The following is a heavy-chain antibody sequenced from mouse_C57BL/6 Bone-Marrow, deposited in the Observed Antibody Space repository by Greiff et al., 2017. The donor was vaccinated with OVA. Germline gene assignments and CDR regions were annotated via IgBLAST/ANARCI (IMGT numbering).Heavy chain of an antibody. Sequence: QVQLQQSGAELVRPGASVKLSCKASGYTFTDYYINWVKQRPGQGLEWIARIYPGSGNTYYNEKFKGKATLTAEKSSSTAYMQISSLTSKDSAVYFCARADYYGSSYDAMDYWGQGTSVTVSS. CDR1: GYTFTDYY. CDR2: IYPGSGNT. J-gene: IGHJ4*01. V-gene: IGHV1-76*01. CDR3: ARADYYGSSYDAMDY. D-gene: IGHD1-1*01.